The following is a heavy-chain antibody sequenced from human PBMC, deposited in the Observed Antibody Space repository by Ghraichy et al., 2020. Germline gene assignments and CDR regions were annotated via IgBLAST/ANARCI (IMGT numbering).Heavy chain of an antibody. D-gene: IGHD3-10*01. CDR2: INSDGSST. CDR3: ARGYYGSGSYGY. CDR1: GFTFSSYW. V-gene: IGHV3-74*01. Sequence: GESLNISCAASGFTFSSYWMHWVRQAPGKGLVWVSRINSDGSSTSYADSVKGRFTISRDNAKNTQYLQMNSLRAEDTAVYYCARGYYGSGSYGYWGQGTLVTVSS. J-gene: IGHJ4*02.